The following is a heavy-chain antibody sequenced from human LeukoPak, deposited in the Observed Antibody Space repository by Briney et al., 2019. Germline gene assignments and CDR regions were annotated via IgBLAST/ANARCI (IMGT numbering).Heavy chain of an antibody. Sequence: GRSPRLSCAASGFTLSSYGMHWVRQAPGKGLEWVAVISYAGSNKYYVDSVKGRFTISRDNSKNTLYLQMNSLRAEDTAVYYCAKDSLRWSYFYYGMDVWGQGTTVTVSS. CDR3: AKDSLRWSYFYYGMDV. D-gene: IGHD4-23*01. CDR2: ISYAGSNK. V-gene: IGHV3-30*18. J-gene: IGHJ6*02. CDR1: GFTLSSYG.